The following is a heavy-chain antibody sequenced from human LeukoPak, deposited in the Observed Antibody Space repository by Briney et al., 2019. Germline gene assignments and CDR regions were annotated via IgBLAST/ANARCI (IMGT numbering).Heavy chain of an antibody. CDR2: ISYDGSNK. CDR1: GFTFSSYG. D-gene: IGHD3-3*01. J-gene: IGHJ4*02. Sequence: GGSLRLSCAASGFTFSSYGMHWVRQAPGKGLEWVAVISYDGSNKYYADSVKGRFTISRDNSKNTLYLQKNSLRAEDTAVYYCAKALWIEALIPIDYWGQGTLVTVSS. CDR3: AKALWIEALIPIDY. V-gene: IGHV3-30*18.